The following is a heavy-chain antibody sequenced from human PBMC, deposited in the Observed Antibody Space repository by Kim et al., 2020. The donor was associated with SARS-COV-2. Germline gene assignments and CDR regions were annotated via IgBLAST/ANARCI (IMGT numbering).Heavy chain of an antibody. V-gene: IGHV3-7*03. D-gene: IGHD2-2*02. Sequence: DSVRGRFTTSRDNAESSVYMQMNSLRAEDTAVYYCARYYCITSSCYMFDYWGQGTLVTVSS. J-gene: IGHJ4*02. CDR3: ARYYCITSSCYMFDY.